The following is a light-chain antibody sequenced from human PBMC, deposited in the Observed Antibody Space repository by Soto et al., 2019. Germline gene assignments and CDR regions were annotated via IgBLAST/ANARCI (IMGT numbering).Light chain of an antibody. CDR1: QISGKH. Sequence: DSQMTQSPSFLSASVGDRVTITCLASQISGKHLNWYKQKPGKAPKFLIYGTSTMQSGAPSSFTGSGSRTDFTLTVNRLQTEDFAPYYCQQSYTSPTTFGQGTRLEI. V-gene: IGKV1-39*01. CDR2: GTS. CDR3: QQSYTSPTT. J-gene: IGKJ5*01.